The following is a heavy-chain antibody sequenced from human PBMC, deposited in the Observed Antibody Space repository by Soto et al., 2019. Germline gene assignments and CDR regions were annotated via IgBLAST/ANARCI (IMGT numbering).Heavy chain of an antibody. CDR1: GFTLSSYD. Sequence: EVQLVESGGGLVQPGGSLRLCWAASGFTLSSYDMHWVRQATGKGLEWVSGIGTAGDTYYPGSVKGRFTISRENAKNSLYLQMNSLRAGDTAVYYCARGRGADFDYWGQGTLVTVSS. CDR3: ARGRGADFDY. D-gene: IGHD1-26*01. CDR2: IGTAGDT. V-gene: IGHV3-13*04. J-gene: IGHJ4*02.